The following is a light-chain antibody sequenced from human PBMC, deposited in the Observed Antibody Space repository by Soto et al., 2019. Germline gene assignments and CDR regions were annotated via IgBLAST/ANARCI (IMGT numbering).Light chain of an antibody. CDR2: EVS. J-gene: IGLJ3*02. Sequence: QSALTQPPSASGSHGQSVTISCTGTSSDVGGYNYVSWYQQHPGKAPKLMIYEVSKRPSGVPDRFSGSKSGNTASLTVSGHQAEDEADYYCSSYAGSNNWMFGGGTKLTVL. CDR3: SSYAGSNNWM. V-gene: IGLV2-8*01. CDR1: SSDVGGYNY.